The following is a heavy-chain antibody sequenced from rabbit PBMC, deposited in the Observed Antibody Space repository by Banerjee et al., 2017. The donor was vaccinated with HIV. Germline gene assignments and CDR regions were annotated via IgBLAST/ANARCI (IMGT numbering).Heavy chain of an antibody. D-gene: IGHD5-1*01. CDR1: GFSFSHKYV. J-gene: IGHJ4*01. V-gene: IGHV1S45*01. Sequence: QEQLEESGGDLAQPEGSLTLTCTASGFSFSHKYVMRWVRQAPGKGLEWIACINTSSGNTVYASWAKGRFTISKTSSTTVTLQVTSLTAADTATYFCARLGDGSLKLWGPGTLVTVS. CDR3: ARLGDGSLKL. CDR2: INTSSGNT.